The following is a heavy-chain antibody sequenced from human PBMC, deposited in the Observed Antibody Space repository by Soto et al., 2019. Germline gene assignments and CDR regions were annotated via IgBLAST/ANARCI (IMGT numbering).Heavy chain of an antibody. V-gene: IGHV1-69*13. CDR3: ARDKSTTTVTTFWFDP. Sequence: ASVKVSCKASGGTFSSYAISWVRQAPGQGLEWMGGIIPIFGTANYAQKFKGRVTITADESTSTAYMELSSLRSEDTAVYYCARDKSTTTVTTFWFDPWGQGTLVTVSS. D-gene: IGHD4-17*01. CDR2: IIPIFGTA. CDR1: GGTFSSYA. J-gene: IGHJ5*02.